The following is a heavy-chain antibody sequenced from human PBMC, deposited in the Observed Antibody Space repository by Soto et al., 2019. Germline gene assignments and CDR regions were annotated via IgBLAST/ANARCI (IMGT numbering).Heavy chain of an antibody. Sequence: ASVKVSCKASGYTFTDYYMHWVRQAPGQGLEWMGWINPNNGGTSYAQKFEGWVTMTRDTSISTAYMEVRGLTSDDTAVYYCARGSPTTTPFDYWGQGTLVTVSS. D-gene: IGHD1-1*01. CDR2: INPNNGGT. CDR3: ARGSPTTTPFDY. V-gene: IGHV1-2*04. CDR1: GYTFTDYY. J-gene: IGHJ4*02.